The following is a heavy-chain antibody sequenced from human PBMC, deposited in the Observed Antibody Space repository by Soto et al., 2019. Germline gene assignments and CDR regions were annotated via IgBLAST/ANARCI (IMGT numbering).Heavy chain of an antibody. CDR1: GFAFISYA. CDR2: ISGSGGST. CDR3: AKGSLGYCSSTSCSGDYYYGMDV. J-gene: IGHJ6*02. V-gene: IGHV3-23*01. D-gene: IGHD2-2*01. Sequence: PRGSLRLSCAASGFAFISYAMIFGRHSPLKWLEWVSAISGSGGSTYYADSVKGRFTISRDNSKNTLYLQMNSLRAEDTAVYYCAKGSLGYCSSTSCSGDYYYGMDVWGQGTTVTVSS.